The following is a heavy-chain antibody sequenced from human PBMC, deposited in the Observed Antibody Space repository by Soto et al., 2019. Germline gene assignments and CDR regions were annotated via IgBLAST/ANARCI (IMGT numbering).Heavy chain of an antibody. D-gene: IGHD6-19*01. V-gene: IGHV4-59*08. CDR1: GGSISSYY. CDR3: ARQQWLDTQNWFDP. CDR2: IYYSGST. Sequence: SETLSLTCTVSGGSISSYYWSWIRQPPGKGLEWIGYIYYSGSTNYNPSLKSRVTISVDTPKNQFSLKLSSVTAAGTAVYYCARQQWLDTQNWFDPWGQGTLVTVSS. J-gene: IGHJ5*02.